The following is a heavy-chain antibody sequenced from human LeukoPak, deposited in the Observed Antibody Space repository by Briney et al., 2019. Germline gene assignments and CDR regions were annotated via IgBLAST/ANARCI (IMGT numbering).Heavy chain of an antibody. Sequence: GGSLRLSCAASGFPFSSYGMHWVRQAPGKGLEWVAFIRYDGSNKYYADSVKGRFTISRDNSKNTLYLQMNSLRAEDTAVYYCAKDAYSNYGVAYYFDYWGQGTLVTVSS. V-gene: IGHV3-30*02. J-gene: IGHJ4*02. CDR1: GFPFSSYG. D-gene: IGHD4-11*01. CDR2: IRYDGSNK. CDR3: AKDAYSNYGVAYYFDY.